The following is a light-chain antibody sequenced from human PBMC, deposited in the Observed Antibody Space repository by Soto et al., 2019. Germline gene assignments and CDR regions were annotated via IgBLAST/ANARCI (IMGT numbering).Light chain of an antibody. J-gene: IGKJ1*01. CDR1: QSVSSSY. CDR3: HQYGRYPWT. V-gene: IGKV3-20*01. CDR2: GAS. Sequence: EIVLTQSPGTLSLSPGERATLSCRASQSVSSSYLAWYQQKPGQAPRLLIYGASSRATGIPDRFSGSGSGPGFTFTISRLEPEDFAGYFCHQYGRYPWTFGQGTKVEIK.